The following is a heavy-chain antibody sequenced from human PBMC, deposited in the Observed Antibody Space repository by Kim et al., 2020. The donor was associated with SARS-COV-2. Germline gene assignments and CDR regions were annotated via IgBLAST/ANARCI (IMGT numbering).Heavy chain of an antibody. J-gene: IGHJ4*02. D-gene: IGHD1-26*01. Sequence: GGSLRLSCAASGFTFSSYDMNWVRQSPGKGLEWVSYISSSSSTIHYADSVKGRFTISRDNAKKSLYLQMNSLRDDDTAVYYCARDGSGSYDYWGQGTLVT. V-gene: IGHV3-48*02. CDR3: ARDGSGSYDY. CDR2: ISSSSSTI. CDR1: GFTFSSYD.